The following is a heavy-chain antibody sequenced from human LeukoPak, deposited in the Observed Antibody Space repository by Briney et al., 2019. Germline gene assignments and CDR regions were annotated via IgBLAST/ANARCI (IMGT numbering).Heavy chain of an antibody. Sequence: GGSLRLSCAASGFTFSSYAMSWVRQAPGKGLEWVSAISGSGGSTYYADSVKGRFTISRDNSKNTLYLQMNSLRAEDTAVYYRAKLQWELLYFDYWGQGTLVTVSS. CDR3: AKLQWELLYFDY. D-gene: IGHD1-26*01. CDR2: ISGSGGST. CDR1: GFTFSSYA. J-gene: IGHJ4*02. V-gene: IGHV3-23*01.